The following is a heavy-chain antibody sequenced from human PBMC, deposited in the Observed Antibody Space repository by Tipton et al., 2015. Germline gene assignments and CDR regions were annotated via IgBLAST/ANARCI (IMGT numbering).Heavy chain of an antibody. CDR3: ARGRIGNFYYDSSGYWFDY. J-gene: IGHJ4*02. V-gene: IGHV1-18*04. CDR2: ISAYNGNT. D-gene: IGHD3-22*01. Sequence: QLVQSGPEVKKPGASVKVSCKASGYTFAGYYMHWVRQAPGQGLEWMGWISAYNGNTNYAQKLQGRVTMTTDTSTTTAYMELRSLRSDDTAVYYCARGRIGNFYYDSSGYWFDYWGQGTLVTVSP. CDR1: GYTFAGYY.